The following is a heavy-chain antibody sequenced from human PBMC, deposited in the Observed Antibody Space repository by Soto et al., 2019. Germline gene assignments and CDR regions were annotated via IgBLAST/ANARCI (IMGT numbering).Heavy chain of an antibody. J-gene: IGHJ5*02. CDR2: INPSGGST. CDR3: ARVVVPTTATTSNWFDP. D-gene: IGHD4-17*01. Sequence: ASVKVSCKASGGTFSSYAISWVRQAPGQGLEWMGVINPSGGSTNYAQRFQGRVTMTGDTSTSTVYMELSSLRADDTAVYYCARVVVPTTATTSNWFDPWGQGTLVTVSS. V-gene: IGHV1-46*01. CDR1: GGTFSSYA.